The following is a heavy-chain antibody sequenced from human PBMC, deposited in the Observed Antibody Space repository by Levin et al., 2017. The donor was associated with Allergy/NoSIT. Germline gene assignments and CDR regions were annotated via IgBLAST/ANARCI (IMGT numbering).Heavy chain of an antibody. Sequence: GGSLRLSCVVSRFTFSNAWMNWVRQAPGKGLEWVGRVKSKTDGGTTDYAAPVKGRFTISRDDSKNTLYLQMNSLKTEDTAVYYCTTVTMVRVHPDWWGQGILVTVSS. V-gene: IGHV3-15*01. CDR2: VKSKTDGGTT. J-gene: IGHJ4*02. CDR3: TTVTMVRVHPDW. CDR1: RFTFSNAW. D-gene: IGHD3-10*01.